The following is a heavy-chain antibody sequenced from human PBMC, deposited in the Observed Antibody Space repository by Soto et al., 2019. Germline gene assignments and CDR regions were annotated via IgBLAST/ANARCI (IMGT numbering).Heavy chain of an antibody. CDR1: GGSISSYY. CDR3: AIYYYGSGRHFDY. CDR2: IYYSGST. V-gene: IGHV4-59*08. D-gene: IGHD3-10*01. Sequence: SETLSLTCTVSGGSISSYYWSWIRQPPGKGLEWIGYIYYSGSTNYNPSLKSRVTISVDTSKNQFSLKLSSVTAADTAVYYCAIYYYGSGRHFDYWGQGTLVTVSS. J-gene: IGHJ4*02.